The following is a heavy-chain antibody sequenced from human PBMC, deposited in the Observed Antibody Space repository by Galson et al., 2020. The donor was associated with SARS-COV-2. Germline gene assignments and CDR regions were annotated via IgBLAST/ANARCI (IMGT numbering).Heavy chain of an antibody. CDR3: ARDSSGFYPFGALDK. D-gene: IGHD3-22*01. J-gene: IGHJ3*02. V-gene: IGHV3-30*04. CDR1: GFTFSSNA. Sequence: GESLKISCAASGFTFSSNAMYWVRQAPGKGLEWVAVTSYDGSNIYYADSVKGRFTISRDNSKNTLYLQMKSLRAEDTAVYYCARDSSGFYPFGALDKWGQGTMVTVSS. CDR2: TSYDGSNI.